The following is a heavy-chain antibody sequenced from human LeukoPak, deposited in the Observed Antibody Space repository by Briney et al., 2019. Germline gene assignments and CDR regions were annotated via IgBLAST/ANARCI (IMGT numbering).Heavy chain of an antibody. Sequence: GGSLRLSCAASGFSFRNYWMGWVRQAPGKGLEWVANTKPDGSAEYYTDSVRGRFTASRDNANNLLYLQMNRLRAEDTAVYYCARDGGLHTNFDYWGQGTLLTVSS. CDR1: GFSFRNYW. D-gene: IGHD2-15*01. J-gene: IGHJ4*02. V-gene: IGHV3-7*01. CDR3: ARDGGLHTNFDY. CDR2: TKPDGSAE.